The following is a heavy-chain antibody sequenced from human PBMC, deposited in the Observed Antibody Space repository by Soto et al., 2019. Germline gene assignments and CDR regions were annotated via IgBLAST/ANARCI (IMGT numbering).Heavy chain of an antibody. CDR1: GYTLTSNG. D-gene: IGHD3-22*01. CDR2: ISTYKGST. J-gene: IGHJ4*02. V-gene: IGHV1-18*01. CDR3: ARAYYESSGSFDS. Sequence: QVQLVQSGAEVKKPGASVKVSCKASGYTLTSNGTSWVRQAPGQGLEWMGWISTYKGSTKYAQKFQERGTMTADTSTSTAHMELWSLRSDDTAMYYCARAYYESSGSFDSWGQGTLVTVSS.